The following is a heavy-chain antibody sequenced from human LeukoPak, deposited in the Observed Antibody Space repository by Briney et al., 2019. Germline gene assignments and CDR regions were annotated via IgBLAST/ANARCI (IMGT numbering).Heavy chain of an antibody. CDR2: IKQDGSEK. Sequence: GGSLRLSCAAPGFTFSSYWMNWVRQAPGKGLEWVANIKQDGSEKYYVDSVKGRFTISRDNAKSSLYLQMNSLRVEDTAVYYCATSRTLDHWGQGTLVTPSS. V-gene: IGHV3-7*05. CDR1: GFTFSSYW. J-gene: IGHJ4*02. CDR3: ATSRTLDH.